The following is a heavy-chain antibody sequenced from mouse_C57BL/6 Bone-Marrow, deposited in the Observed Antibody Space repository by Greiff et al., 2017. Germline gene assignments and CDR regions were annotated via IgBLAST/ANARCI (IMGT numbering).Heavy chain of an antibody. CDR1: GFPFSDYY. CDR2: ISNGGGST. Sequence: EVKLMESGGGLVQPGGSLKLSCAASGFPFSDYYMYWVRQTPEKRLEWVAYISNGGGSTYYPDTVKGRFTISRDNAKNTLYLQMSRLKSEDTAMYYCARPLVYYGSSDWYFDVWGTGTTVTVSS. D-gene: IGHD1-1*01. CDR3: ARPLVYYGSSDWYFDV. V-gene: IGHV5-12*01. J-gene: IGHJ1*03.